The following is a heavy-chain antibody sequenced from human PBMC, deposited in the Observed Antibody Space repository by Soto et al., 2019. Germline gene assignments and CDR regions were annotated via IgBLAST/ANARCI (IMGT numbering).Heavy chain of an antibody. D-gene: IGHD3-10*01. CDR2: ISPSGTT. CDR1: GGSFSNNY. V-gene: IGHV4-34*01. Sequence: ETLSLTCAVYGGSFSNNYWTWFRQPPGKGLEWIGEISPSGTTKYIPSLKSRGTISVDTSRKQFFLKVTSVSAADTAVYYCATSLWFGTQPEIWGPGTLVTVSS. J-gene: IGHJ4*02. CDR3: ATSLWFGTQPEI.